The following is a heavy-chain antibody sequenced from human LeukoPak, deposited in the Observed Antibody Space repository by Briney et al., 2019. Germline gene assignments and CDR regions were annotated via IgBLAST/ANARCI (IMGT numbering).Heavy chain of an antibody. CDR1: GGSISSSSYD. Sequence: SETLSLTCTVPGGSISSSSYDWGGIRQPPGKGLECIVSIYYSESTYDNPALKRGVTISVDTSKIQVSLKLSSGSAADTAVYYCARHVSSGSYRARGPSHVDYWGQGTLVTVSS. D-gene: IGHD1-26*01. CDR2: IYYSEST. J-gene: IGHJ4*02. CDR3: ARHVSSGSYRARGPSHVDY. V-gene: IGHV4-39*01.